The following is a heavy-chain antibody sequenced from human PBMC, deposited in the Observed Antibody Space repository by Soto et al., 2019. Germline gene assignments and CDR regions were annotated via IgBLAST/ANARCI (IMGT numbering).Heavy chain of an antibody. CDR2: IYYSGST. Sequence: PSETLSLTCTVSGGSISSSSYYWGWIRQPPGKGLGWIGSIYYSGSTYYNPSLKSRVTISVDTSKNQFSLKLSSVTAADTAVYYCARLITAAGISWGQGTLVTVSS. CDR1: GGSISSSSYY. D-gene: IGHD6-13*01. V-gene: IGHV4-39*01. J-gene: IGHJ4*02. CDR3: ARLITAAGIS.